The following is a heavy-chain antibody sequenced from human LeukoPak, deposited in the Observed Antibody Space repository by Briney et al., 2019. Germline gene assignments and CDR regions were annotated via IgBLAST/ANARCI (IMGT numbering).Heavy chain of an antibody. V-gene: IGHV4-59*02. CDR3: ARDLIGYCSSTSCYNNWFDP. CDR1: GGSVSTYY. D-gene: IGHD2-2*01. Sequence: SETLSLTCTVSGGSVSTYYWSWIRQPPGKGLEWIGYFYYNESTNYNPSLKSRVTISVDTSKNQFSLKLSSVTAADTAVYYCARDLIGYCSSTSCYNNWFDPWGQGTLVNVSS. J-gene: IGHJ5*02. CDR2: FYYNEST.